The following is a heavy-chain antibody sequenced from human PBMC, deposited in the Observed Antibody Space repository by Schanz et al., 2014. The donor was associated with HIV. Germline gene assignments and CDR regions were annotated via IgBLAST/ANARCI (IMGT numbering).Heavy chain of an antibody. V-gene: IGHV3-30-3*01. CDR1: GFTFSNYA. Sequence: QVQLVESGGGVVQPGRSLRLSCAVSGFTFSNYAIHWVRQAPGKGLEWVAVISYDGNNKYYADSVKGRFTISRDNSKNTLYLQMNSLRVEDTAVYYCARETSGFSTSWPPRYHYYGMDVWGQGTTVTVSS. CDR3: ARETSGFSTSWPPRYHYYGMDV. D-gene: IGHD6-13*01. J-gene: IGHJ6*02. CDR2: ISYDGNNK.